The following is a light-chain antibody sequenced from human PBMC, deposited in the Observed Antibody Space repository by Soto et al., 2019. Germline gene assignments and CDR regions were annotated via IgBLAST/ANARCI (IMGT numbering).Light chain of an antibody. Sequence: QSVLTQPASVSGSPGQSVTISCTGTSSDVGGYNYVSWYQQLPGEAPKLIIYGVTDRPSGVSNRFSGSKSGNTASPTVSGLQAEEEGDYYCSSYTATRTYVFGTGTKVTVL. V-gene: IGLV2-14*01. CDR1: SSDVGGYNY. CDR3: SSYTATRTYV. J-gene: IGLJ1*01. CDR2: GVT.